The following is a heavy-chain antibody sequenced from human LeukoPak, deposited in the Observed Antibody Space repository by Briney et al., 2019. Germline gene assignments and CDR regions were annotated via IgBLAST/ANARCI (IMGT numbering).Heavy chain of an antibody. CDR3: AKTYYSSRAHYYYYYYMDV. V-gene: IGHV3-7*01. J-gene: IGHJ6*03. CDR2: IKQDGSET. D-gene: IGHD3-10*01. Sequence: PGGSLRLSCAASGSTFSSYSMNWVRQAPGKGLEWVANIKQDGSETTYADSVRGRFTIFRDNAKDSVYLQMNSLRAEDSATYYCAKTYYSSRAHYYYYYYMDVWGKGTTVTISS. CDR1: GSTFSSYS.